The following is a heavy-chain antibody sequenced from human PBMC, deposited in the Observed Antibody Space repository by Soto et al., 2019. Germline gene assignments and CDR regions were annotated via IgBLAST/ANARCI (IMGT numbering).Heavy chain of an antibody. CDR2: TYVTGDS. J-gene: IGHJ6*02. V-gene: IGHV4-4*07. D-gene: IGHD3-3*01. CDR1: GGSITSYY. CDR3: ASEMRVFGGMDV. Sequence: SETLSLTCTVSGGSITSYYWSWIRQPAGKGLEWIGRTYVTGDSNSSPSLKSRVTMSLDTSKKQFFLKLRSATAADTAVYYCASEMRVFGGMDVWGRGTTVTVSS.